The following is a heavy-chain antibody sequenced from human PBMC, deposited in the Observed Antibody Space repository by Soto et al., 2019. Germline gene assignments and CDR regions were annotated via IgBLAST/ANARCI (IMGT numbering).Heavy chain of an antibody. Sequence: EVQLVESGGDLVQPGGSLRLSCAASGFTFSSYWMHWVRQAPGKGLVWVSRINSDGSTTNYADSVKGRFTISRDNAKNTLYLQMNSMRAEDTAVYYCVGVAGPNKFDSWGQGILVTVSS. CDR3: VGVAGPNKFDS. D-gene: IGHD6-19*01. CDR2: INSDGSTT. V-gene: IGHV3-74*01. J-gene: IGHJ4*02. CDR1: GFTFSSYW.